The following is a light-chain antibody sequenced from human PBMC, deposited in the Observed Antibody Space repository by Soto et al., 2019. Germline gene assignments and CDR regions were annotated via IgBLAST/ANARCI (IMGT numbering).Light chain of an antibody. CDR1: QSINTF. CDR3: QQSYSTPIT. J-gene: IGKJ4*01. Sequence: DIQMTQSPSSLSASIGDSVTITCRASQSINTFLNWYQQNPGKAPMLLIYAASNLHSGVPSRFSGSGSGADFTLTISTLQPEDFATYYCQQSYSTPITFGAGTKVEIX. CDR2: AAS. V-gene: IGKV1-39*01.